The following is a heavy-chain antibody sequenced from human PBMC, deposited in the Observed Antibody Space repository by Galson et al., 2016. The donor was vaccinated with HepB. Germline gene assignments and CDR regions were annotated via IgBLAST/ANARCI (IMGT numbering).Heavy chain of an antibody. CDR1: GGTFSSYE. CDR3: ARLTTEDAFDI. Sequence: SVKVSFKASGGTFSSYEISWVRQAPGQGLEWMGGISPIFGTANYTQKFQGRVTLTADESTSTAYMELSSLRSEDTAVYYCARLTTEDAFDIWGQGTMVTVSS. CDR2: ISPIFGTA. D-gene: IGHD1-14*01. J-gene: IGHJ3*02. V-gene: IGHV1-69*13.